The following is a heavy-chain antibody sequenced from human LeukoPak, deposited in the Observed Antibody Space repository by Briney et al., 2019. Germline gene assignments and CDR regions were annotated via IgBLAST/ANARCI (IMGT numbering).Heavy chain of an antibody. V-gene: IGHV3-30*04. Sequence: GGSLRLSCAASGFTFSSYAMHWVRQAPGKGLEWVAVISYDGSNKYYADSVKGRFTISRDNSKNTLYLQMNGLRAEDTAVYYCARVHYYYYYMDVWGKGTTVTVSS. CDR2: ISYDGSNK. J-gene: IGHJ6*03. CDR1: GFTFSSYA. CDR3: ARVHYYYYYMDV.